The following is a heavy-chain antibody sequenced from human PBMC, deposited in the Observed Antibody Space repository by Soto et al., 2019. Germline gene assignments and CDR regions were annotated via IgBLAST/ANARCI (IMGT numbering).Heavy chain of an antibody. D-gene: IGHD6-13*01. V-gene: IGHV6-1*01. CDR2: TYYRSKWYN. Sequence: TLSLTCAISGDSVSSNNAAWNWIRQSPSRGLEWLGRTYYRSKWYNDYGISVKTRVTINPDTSRNQFSLHLNSVTPEDTAVYYCARTRITAPGTFDYWGQGTLVTVSS. J-gene: IGHJ4*02. CDR1: GDSVSSNNAA. CDR3: ARTRITAPGTFDY.